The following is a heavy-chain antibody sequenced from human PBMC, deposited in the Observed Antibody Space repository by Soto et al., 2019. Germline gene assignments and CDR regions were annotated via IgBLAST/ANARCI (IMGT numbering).Heavy chain of an antibody. CDR3: ARESYNESNVGYFDL. Sequence: QVQLQESGPGLVKPSGTLSLTCAVSRGSISSSNWWRWVRQSPGKGLEWIGAMYHTGNTNYSPSLKSRVTMSVDKSKNQFSLKLSSVTAADTAVYYCARESYNESNVGYFDLWGRGTLVSVSS. CDR1: RGSISSSNW. D-gene: IGHD1-1*01. J-gene: IGHJ2*01. CDR2: MYHTGNT. V-gene: IGHV4-4*02.